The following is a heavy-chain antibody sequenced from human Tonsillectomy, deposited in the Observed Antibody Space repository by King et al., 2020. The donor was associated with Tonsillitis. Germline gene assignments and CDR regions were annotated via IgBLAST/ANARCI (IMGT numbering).Heavy chain of an antibody. D-gene: IGHD3-10*01. CDR1: GFSISSGFY. CDR3: ATEYFGSGTYYQTVWYFAL. J-gene: IGHJ2*01. CDR2: IYHGGST. Sequence: QLQESGPGLVKPSETLSLTCAVSGFSISSGFYWGWIRQPPGKGLEWIGSIYHGGSTYYSPSLKSRISMSVDTSKNQVSLDLTSVTAADTAVYYCATEYFGSGTYYQTVWYFALWGRGTLVTVSS. V-gene: IGHV4-38-2*01.